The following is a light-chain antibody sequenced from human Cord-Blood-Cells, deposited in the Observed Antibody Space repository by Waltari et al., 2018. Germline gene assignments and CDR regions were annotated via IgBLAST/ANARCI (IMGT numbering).Light chain of an antibody. Sequence: QSALTQPASVSGSPGQSITISCTGTSRDGGGYTDVSWYQQHPGKAPKLMIYDVSNRPSGVSNRFSGSKSGNTASLTISGLQAEDEADYYCSSYTSSSTPVVFGGGTKLTVL. CDR3: SSYTSSSTPVV. CDR2: DVS. CDR1: SRDGGGYTD. V-gene: IGLV2-14*01. J-gene: IGLJ2*01.